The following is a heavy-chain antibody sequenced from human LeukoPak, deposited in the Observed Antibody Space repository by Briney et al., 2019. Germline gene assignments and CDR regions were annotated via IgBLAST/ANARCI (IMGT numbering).Heavy chain of an antibody. CDR2: INTNTGNP. Sequence: ASVKVSCKASGYNFTNYDINWVRQAPGQGLEWMGWINTNTGNPTYAQGFTGRFVFSLDTSVSTAFLQITSLKAEDAAVYYCARAPYDRSGYYVYWGQGTLVTVSS. CDR3: ARAPYDRSGYYVY. V-gene: IGHV7-4-1*02. CDR1: GYNFTNYD. D-gene: IGHD3-22*01. J-gene: IGHJ4*02.